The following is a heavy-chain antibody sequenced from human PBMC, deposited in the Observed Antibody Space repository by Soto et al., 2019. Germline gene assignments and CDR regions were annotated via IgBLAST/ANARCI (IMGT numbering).Heavy chain of an antibody. V-gene: IGHV3-7*01. CDR3: APYCAYERIQYCISDRLEY. Sequence: GGSLRLSCPASGFNFGNQWMSWVRQAPGKGLEWVANINQDGSAKYYVDSVKGRFTISRDNGTNLLYVQMNSLRDEDTAVYYCAPYCAYERIQYCISDRLEYWGEGALVTVSS. D-gene: IGHD6-6*01. CDR2: INQDGSAK. J-gene: IGHJ4*02. CDR1: GFNFGNQW.